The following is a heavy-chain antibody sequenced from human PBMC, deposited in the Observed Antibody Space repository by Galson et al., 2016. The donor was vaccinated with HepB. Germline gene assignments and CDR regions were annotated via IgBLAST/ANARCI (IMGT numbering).Heavy chain of an antibody. CDR1: GITLRNFI. CDR2: ISHDDISK. D-gene: IGHD3-22*01. V-gene: IGHV3-30-3*01. J-gene: IGHJ3*02. Sequence: SLRLSCAASGITLRNFIIHWVRQPPGKGLEWVVAISHDDISKYYTDSVKGRFTISRDNSGNTVDLQMNSLRAEDTAVYYCARAAHSSGYCDVFDIWGQGTKVTVS. CDR3: ARAAHSSGYCDVFDI.